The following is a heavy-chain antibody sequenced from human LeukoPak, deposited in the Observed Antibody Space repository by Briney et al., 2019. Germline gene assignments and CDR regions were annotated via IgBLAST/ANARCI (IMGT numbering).Heavy chain of an antibody. CDR2: INQETSGK. Sequence: GGSLRLSCEASGFRFSGFWMSWVRQAPGKGPEWVANINQETSGKYYVDSVRGRFTISRDNAKNSLSLQMNSLRVEDTAVYYCAREVDRSFGYWGQGIMVTVSS. J-gene: IGHJ4*02. CDR1: GFRFSGFW. CDR3: AREVDRSFGY. D-gene: IGHD2-15*01. V-gene: IGHV3-7*01.